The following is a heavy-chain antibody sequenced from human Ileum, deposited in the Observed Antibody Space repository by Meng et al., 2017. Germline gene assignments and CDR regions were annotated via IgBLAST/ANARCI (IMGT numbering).Heavy chain of an antibody. Sequence: QVQLQQWGAGLLKPSETLSLTCAVYGGSFSGYYWSWIRQPPGKGLEWIGEINHSGSTNYNPSLKSRVTISVDTSKNQFSLKLSSVTAADTAVYYCARTRRGSSGWYIGYWGQGTLVTVSS. D-gene: IGHD6-19*01. CDR3: ARTRRGSSGWYIGY. J-gene: IGHJ4*02. V-gene: IGHV4-34*01. CDR1: GGSFSGYY. CDR2: INHSGST.